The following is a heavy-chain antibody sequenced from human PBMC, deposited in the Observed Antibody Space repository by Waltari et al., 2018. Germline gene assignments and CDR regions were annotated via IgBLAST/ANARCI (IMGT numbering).Heavy chain of an antibody. V-gene: IGHV5-51*03. Sequence: EVQLVQSGAEVRKPGESLKISCKVSGSIFTTYWIGWVRQMPGKALEWMGLIYPGDSDTRYSPAFQGQVTSSADKSINTAYLQWTSLKASDTAIDYCARRITRDRGIGPHALDNWGQGTTVAVSS. CDR2: IYPGDSDT. CDR3: ARRITRDRGIGPHALDN. J-gene: IGHJ3*02. CDR1: GSIFTTYW. D-gene: IGHD3-10*01.